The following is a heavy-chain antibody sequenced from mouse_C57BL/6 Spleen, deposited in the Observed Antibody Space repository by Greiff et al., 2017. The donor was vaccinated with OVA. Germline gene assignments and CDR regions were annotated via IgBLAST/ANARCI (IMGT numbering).Heavy chain of an antibody. CDR2: ISDGGSYT. CDR3: ARGGSSYLYYFDY. V-gene: IGHV5-4*03. Sequence: EVNVVESGGGLVKPGGSLKLSCAASGFTFSSYAMSWVRQTPEKRLEWVATISDGGSYTYYPDNVKGRFTISRDNAKNNLYLQMSHLKSEDTAMYYCARGGSSYLYYFDYWGQGTTLTVSS. D-gene: IGHD1-1*01. CDR1: GFTFSSYA. J-gene: IGHJ2*01.